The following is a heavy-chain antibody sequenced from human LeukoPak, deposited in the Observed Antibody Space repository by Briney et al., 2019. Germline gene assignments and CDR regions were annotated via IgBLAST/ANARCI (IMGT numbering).Heavy chain of an antibody. CDR3: ARGIFLEWLLSGFDY. Sequence: ASVKVSCKASGYTFTGYYMHWVRQAPGQGLEWMGRINPNSGGTNYAQKFQGRVTMTRDTSINTAYMELSRLRSDDTAVYYCARGIFLEWLLSGFDYWGQGTLVTVSS. V-gene: IGHV1-2*06. CDR1: GYTFTGYY. D-gene: IGHD3-3*01. J-gene: IGHJ4*02. CDR2: INPNSGGT.